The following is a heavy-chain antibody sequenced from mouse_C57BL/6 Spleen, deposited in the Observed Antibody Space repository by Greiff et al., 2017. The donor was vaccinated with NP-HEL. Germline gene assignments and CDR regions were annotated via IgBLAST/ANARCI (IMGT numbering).Heavy chain of an antibody. J-gene: IGHJ3*01. CDR1: GFTFSSYG. CDR3: ARHGEGRTYAY. V-gene: IGHV5-6*01. CDR2: ISSGGSYT. Sequence: EVQVVESGGDLVKPGGSLKLSCAASGFTFSSYGMSWVRQTPDKRLEWVATISSGGSYTYYPDSVKGRFTISRDNAKNSLYLQMSSLKSEDTAMYYCARHGEGRTYAYWGQGTMVTVSA. D-gene: IGHD1-1*01.